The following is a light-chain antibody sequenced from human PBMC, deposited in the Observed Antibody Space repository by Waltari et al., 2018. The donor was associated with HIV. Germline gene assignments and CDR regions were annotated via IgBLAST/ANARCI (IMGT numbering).Light chain of an antibody. Sequence: QSVLTQPPSVSGDPGQRVTISCTGSKSNIGAGYEVHWYQQVPGTAPKLLIYGNNNRASGVPDGFAGSKSGTSASLAISGLQAEDEAEYHCQSYDSSLTTTVFGGGTKLTVL. V-gene: IGLV1-40*01. CDR1: KSNIGAGYE. CDR2: GNN. CDR3: QSYDSSLTTTV. J-gene: IGLJ2*01.